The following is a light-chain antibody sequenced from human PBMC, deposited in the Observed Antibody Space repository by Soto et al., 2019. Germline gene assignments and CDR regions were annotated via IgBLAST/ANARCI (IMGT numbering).Light chain of an antibody. V-gene: IGKV1-5*01. CDR1: ESIRKW. CDR2: DAT. CDR3: QQYNRYSWT. J-gene: IGKJ1*01. Sequence: DIQLTQSPSTLSASVGDRVTITCRASESIRKWLAWYQQKPGKAPKLLIYDATSLESGVPSRFSGSGSGTEFTLTISSLQPDDFATYYYQQYNRYSWTFGQGTKVDIK.